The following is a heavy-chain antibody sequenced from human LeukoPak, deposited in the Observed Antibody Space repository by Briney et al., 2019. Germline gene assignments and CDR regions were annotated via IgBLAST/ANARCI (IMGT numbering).Heavy chain of an antibody. Sequence: SETLSLTCTVSGGSISSSSYYWGWIRQPPGKRLEWIGSIYYSGSTYYNPSLKSRVTISVDTSKNQFSLKLSSVTAADTAVYYCARLLGDGYNVPRPYYFDYWGQGTLVTVSS. CDR1: GGSISSSSYY. J-gene: IGHJ4*02. CDR2: IYYSGST. CDR3: ARLLGDGYNVPRPYYFDY. V-gene: IGHV4-39*01. D-gene: IGHD5-24*01.